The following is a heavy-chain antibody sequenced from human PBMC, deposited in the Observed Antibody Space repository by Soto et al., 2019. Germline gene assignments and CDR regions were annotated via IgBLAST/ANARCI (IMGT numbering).Heavy chain of an antibody. CDR3: AKARGSSTYYFDS. D-gene: IGHD2-15*01. J-gene: IGHJ4*02. Sequence: GGSLRLSCAASGFTFSGYAMSWVRQAPGKGLEWVSGISGSGAGTYYADAVKGRLTISRDNSKNTLYLQMDSLRVEDTAVYFCAKARGSSTYYFDSWSQGTLVTVSS. CDR2: ISGSGAGT. V-gene: IGHV3-23*01. CDR1: GFTFSGYA.